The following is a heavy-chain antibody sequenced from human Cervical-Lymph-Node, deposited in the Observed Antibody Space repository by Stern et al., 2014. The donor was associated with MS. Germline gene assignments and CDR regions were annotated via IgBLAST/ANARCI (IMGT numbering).Heavy chain of an antibody. CDR1: GGSISSYY. J-gene: IGHJ4*02. D-gene: IGHD4-17*01. CDR3: AADPYGDYVGH. CDR2: IYYSGST. V-gene: IGHV4-59*01. Sequence: QVQLVESGPGLVKPSETLSLTCTVSGGSISSYYWSWIRQPPGKGLEWIGYIYYSGSTNYNPSLKSRVTISVETSKNQFSLKLSSVTAADTAVYYCAADPYGDYVGHWGQGTLVTVSS.